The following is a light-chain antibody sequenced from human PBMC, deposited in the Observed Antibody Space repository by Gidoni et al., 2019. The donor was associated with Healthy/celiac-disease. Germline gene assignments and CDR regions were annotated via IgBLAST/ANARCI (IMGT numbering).Light chain of an antibody. V-gene: IGLV1-51*01. J-gene: IGLJ3*02. CDR2: DNN. Sequence: QSVLTQPPSVSAAPGQKVTISCSGSSSNIGNNYVSWYQQPPETAPKLLIYDNNKRPSGIPDLFSGSKSGTSATLGITGLQTGDEADYYCGTWDSSLSAGEFGGGTKLTVL. CDR3: GTWDSSLSAGE. CDR1: SSNIGNNY.